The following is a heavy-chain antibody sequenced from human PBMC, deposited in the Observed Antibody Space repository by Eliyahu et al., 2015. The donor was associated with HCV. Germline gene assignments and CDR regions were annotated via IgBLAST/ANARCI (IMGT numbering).Heavy chain of an antibody. CDR2: INPNSGAT. J-gene: IGHJ4*02. CDR1: GFTFRXYY. D-gene: IGHD3-3*01. Sequence: QEHLVQSGAEVKKPGASXKVSCKASGFTFRXYYVHWVRXAPGQGLEWVGRINPNSGATTYAQKFQGRVTMTSDTSISTAYMELSGLRSDDTAVYYCARDIMADDFWSGYLDYWGQGTLVTVSS. CDR3: ARDIMADDFWSGYLDY. V-gene: IGHV1-2*06.